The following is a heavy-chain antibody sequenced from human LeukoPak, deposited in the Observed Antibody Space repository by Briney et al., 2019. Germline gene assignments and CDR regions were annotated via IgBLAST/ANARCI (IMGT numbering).Heavy chain of an antibody. CDR1: GGSISSRSYY. Sequence: SETLSLTCTVSGGSISSRSYYWGWIRQPPGKGLEWIGSIYYSGSTYYNPSLKSRVTISVDTSKNQFSLKLSSVTAADTAVYYGARRDQYFEHWGQGTLVTVSS. J-gene: IGHJ1*01. V-gene: IGHV4-39*01. CDR2: IYYSGST. CDR3: ARRDQYFEH.